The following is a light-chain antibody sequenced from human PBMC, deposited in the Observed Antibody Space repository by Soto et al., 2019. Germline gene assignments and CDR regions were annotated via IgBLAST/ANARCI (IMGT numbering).Light chain of an antibody. V-gene: IGKV1-5*01. Sequence: DIQMTQSPSTLSASVGERVTITCRASQSISSWLAWYQQKPGKAPKVLIYDASSLESGVPSRFSGRGSGTEFTLTISSLQPDDFATYYCQQYNSPYTFGQGTKLEI. J-gene: IGKJ2*01. CDR2: DAS. CDR3: QQYNSPYT. CDR1: QSISSW.